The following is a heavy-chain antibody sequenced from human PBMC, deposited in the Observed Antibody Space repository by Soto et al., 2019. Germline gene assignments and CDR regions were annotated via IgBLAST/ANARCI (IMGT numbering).Heavy chain of an antibody. Sequence: GSLRLSCAASGFTFSSYWMHWVRQAPGKGLVWVSRINSDGSSTSYADSVKGRFTISRDDAKNTLYLQMNSLRAEDTAVYYCARSGATVLEWLLPESAAFDIWGQGTMVTVSS. CDR1: GFTFSSYW. CDR3: ARSGATVLEWLLPESAAFDI. D-gene: IGHD3-3*01. J-gene: IGHJ3*02. V-gene: IGHV3-74*01. CDR2: INSDGSST.